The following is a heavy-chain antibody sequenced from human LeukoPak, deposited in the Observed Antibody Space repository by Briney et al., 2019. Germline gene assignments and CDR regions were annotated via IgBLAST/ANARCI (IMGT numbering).Heavy chain of an antibody. CDR2: IYPGDSDT. D-gene: IGHD6-6*01. J-gene: IGHJ4*02. V-gene: IGHV5-51*01. CDR3: ARHNVPYSSSSASDY. Sequence: GESLKISCKGSGYSFTSYWIGWVRQMPGKGLGWMGIIYPGDSDTRYSPSFQGQVTISAAKSISTAYLQWSSLKASDTAMYYCARHNVPYSSSSASDYWGQGTLVTVSS. CDR1: GYSFTSYW.